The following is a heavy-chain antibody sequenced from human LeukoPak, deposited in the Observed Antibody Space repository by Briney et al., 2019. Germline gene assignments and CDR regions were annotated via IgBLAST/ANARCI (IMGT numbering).Heavy chain of an antibody. D-gene: IGHD2-15*01. CDR1: GFTFSSYG. V-gene: IGHV3-30*18. CDR2: ISYDESDK. J-gene: IGHJ6*02. Sequence: GGSLRLSCAASGFTFSSYGMHWVHQAPGKGLEWVAVISYDESDKYYADSVKGRFTISRDNSKNTLYLQMNSLRPEDTAVYYCAKGVVAATNAAYYGMDVWGQGTTVTVSS. CDR3: AKGVVAATNAAYYGMDV.